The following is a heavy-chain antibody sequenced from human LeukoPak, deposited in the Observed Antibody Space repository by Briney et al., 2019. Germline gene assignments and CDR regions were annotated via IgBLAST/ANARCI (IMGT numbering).Heavy chain of an antibody. Sequence: ASVKVSCKASGYTFTGYYMHWVRQAPGQGLEWMGWINPNSGGTNYAQKFQGRVTMTRDTSISTAYMELSRLRSDDTAVYYCARWRDYHFWSRYTDYWGQGTLVTVSS. J-gene: IGHJ4*02. CDR1: GYTFTGYY. D-gene: IGHD3-3*01. CDR3: ARWRDYHFWSRYTDY. CDR2: INPNSGGT. V-gene: IGHV1-2*02.